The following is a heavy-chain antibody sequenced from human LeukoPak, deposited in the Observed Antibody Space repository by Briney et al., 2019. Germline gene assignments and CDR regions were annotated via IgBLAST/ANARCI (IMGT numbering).Heavy chain of an antibody. CDR2: ISWNSGSM. CDR1: GFTFDNYA. Sequence: GGSLRLSCAASGFTFDNYAMHWVRQAPGKGLEWVSGISWNSGSMDYADSVKGRFTISRDNAKNSLYLQMNSLRTEDTALYYCTKDRGYSGYDRPFDYWGQGTLVTVSS. J-gene: IGHJ4*02. D-gene: IGHD5-12*01. V-gene: IGHV3-9*01. CDR3: TKDRGYSGYDRPFDY.